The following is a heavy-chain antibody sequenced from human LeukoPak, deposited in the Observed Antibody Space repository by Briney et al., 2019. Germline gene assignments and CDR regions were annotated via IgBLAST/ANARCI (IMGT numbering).Heavy chain of an antibody. D-gene: IGHD3-10*01. CDR3: AKLSPYGSGSYYNW. CDR2: ISGSGGST. Sequence: GGSLRLSCAASGFTFSSYAMRWVRQAPGKGLEWVSAISGSGGSTYYADSVKGRFTISRDNSKNTLYLQMNSLRAEDTAVYYCAKLSPYGSGSYYNWWGQGTLVTVSS. J-gene: IGHJ4*02. CDR1: GFTFSSYA. V-gene: IGHV3-23*01.